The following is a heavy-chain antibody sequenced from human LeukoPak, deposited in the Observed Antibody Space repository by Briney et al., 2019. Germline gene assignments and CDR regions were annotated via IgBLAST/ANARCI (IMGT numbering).Heavy chain of an antibody. V-gene: IGHV1-18*04. CDR2: IGANSGNT. CDR3: ARGMFGVVSKIDYYFYYMDV. D-gene: IGHD3-3*01. Sequence: ASVTVSCKASGYSFISYGISWVRQAPGEGLEWMGWIGANSGNTNSAQKFQGRLTMTTDTSTTTAYMELRSLRSDDTAVYYCARGMFGVVSKIDYYFYYMDVWGEGTTVTVSS. CDR1: GYSFISYG. J-gene: IGHJ6*03.